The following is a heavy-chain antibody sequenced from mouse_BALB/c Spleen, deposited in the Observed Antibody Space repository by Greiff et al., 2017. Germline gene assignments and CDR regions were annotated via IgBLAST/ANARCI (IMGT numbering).Heavy chain of an antibody. CDR1: GYTFSSYW. Sequence: QVQLQQSGAELMKPGASVKISCKATGYTFSSYWIEWVKQRPGHGLEWIGEILPGSGSTNYNEKFKGKATFTADTSSNTAYMQLSSLTSEDSAVYYCARSMITGGIDYWGQGTTLTVSS. J-gene: IGHJ2*01. D-gene: IGHD2-4*01. CDR2: ILPGSGST. CDR3: ARSMITGGIDY. V-gene: IGHV1-9*01.